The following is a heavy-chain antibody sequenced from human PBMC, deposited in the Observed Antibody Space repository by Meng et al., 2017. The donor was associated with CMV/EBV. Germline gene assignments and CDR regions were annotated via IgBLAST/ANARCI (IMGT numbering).Heavy chain of an antibody. CDR3: AKDRYYYDSSGYYSEDY. CDR1: GFTFSSYG. J-gene: IGHJ4*02. V-gene: IGHV3-30*02. Sequence: GGSLRLSCAASGFTFSSYGMHWVRQAPGKGLEWVAFIRYDGSNKYYADSVKGRFTISRDNSKNTLYLQMNSLRAEDTAVYYCAKDRYYYDSSGYYSEDYWGQGTLVTVSS. CDR2: IRYDGSNK. D-gene: IGHD3-22*01.